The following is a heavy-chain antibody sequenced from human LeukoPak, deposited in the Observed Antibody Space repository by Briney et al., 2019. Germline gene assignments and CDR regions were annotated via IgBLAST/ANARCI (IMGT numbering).Heavy chain of an antibody. Sequence: PGGSLTLSCAASGFTFRSYAMSWVRQAPGKGLEWVSAISGSGGSTYYADSVKGRFTISRDNSKNTLYLQMNSLRAEDTAVYYCAKDLRRSVVVPAASRDAFDIWGQGTMVTVSS. J-gene: IGHJ3*02. CDR1: GFTFRSYA. CDR3: AKDLRRSVVVPAASRDAFDI. D-gene: IGHD2-2*01. V-gene: IGHV3-23*01. CDR2: ISGSGGST.